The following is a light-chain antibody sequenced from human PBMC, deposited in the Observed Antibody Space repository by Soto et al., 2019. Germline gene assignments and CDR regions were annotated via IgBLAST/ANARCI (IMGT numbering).Light chain of an antibody. CDR1: SSDVGGYNY. J-gene: IGLJ3*02. Sequence: QSVLTQPPSASGSPGQSVTISCTGTSSDVGGYNYVSWYQQHPGKAPKLIIYEVSKRPSGVPDRFSGSKSGNTASLTVSGLQAEDEADYFCSSYACSNTWVFGGGTKLTVL. CDR3: SSYACSNTWV. V-gene: IGLV2-8*01. CDR2: EVS.